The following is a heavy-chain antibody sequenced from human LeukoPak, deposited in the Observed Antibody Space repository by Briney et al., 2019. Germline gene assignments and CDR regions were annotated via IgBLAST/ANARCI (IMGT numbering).Heavy chain of an antibody. CDR2: IYHSGST. Sequence: PSETLSLTCTVSGGSISSGGYYWSWIRQPPGKGLEWIGYIYHSGSTYYNPSLKSRVTISVDRSKNQFSLKLSSVTAADTAVYYCATSSSSWALFDYWGQGTLVTVSS. CDR3: ATSSSSWALFDY. J-gene: IGHJ4*02. D-gene: IGHD6-13*01. CDR1: GGSISSGGYY. V-gene: IGHV4-30-2*01.